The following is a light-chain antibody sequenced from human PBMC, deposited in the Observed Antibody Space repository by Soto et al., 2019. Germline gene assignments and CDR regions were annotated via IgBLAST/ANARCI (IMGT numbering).Light chain of an antibody. Sequence: DIVMTQSPLSLPVTPGEPASISCRSSRSLLDSNGKNYLDWYLQRPGQSPQLLIYLGSTRASGVPDWFSGSGSGTDFTLRISRVEAEDVGIYYCMQALQTPRTFGQGTKVEIK. CDR2: LGS. CDR1: RSLLDSNGKNY. V-gene: IGKV2-28*01. J-gene: IGKJ1*01. CDR3: MQALQTPRT.